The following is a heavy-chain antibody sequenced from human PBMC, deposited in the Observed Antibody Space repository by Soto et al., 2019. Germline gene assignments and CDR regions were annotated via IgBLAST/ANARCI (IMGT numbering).Heavy chain of an antibody. D-gene: IGHD3-10*02. CDR2: IIPIVDAT. J-gene: IGHJ4*02. Sequence: QVQMVQSGAEVKKPGSSARVSCKVSGGTFSRHSISWVRQAPGQGLEWMGGIIPIVDATQYAQKIQSRLTITSDESTTTFHMDLTSLSSESTAIYYCARGFAYVRGSWGQGTLVTVS. CDR3: ARGFAYVRGS. CDR1: GGTFSRHS. V-gene: IGHV1-69*01.